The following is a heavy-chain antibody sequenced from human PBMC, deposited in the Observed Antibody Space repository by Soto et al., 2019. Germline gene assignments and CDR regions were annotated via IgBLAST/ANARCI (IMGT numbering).Heavy chain of an antibody. CDR1: GYTFTSYY. J-gene: IGHJ4*02. D-gene: IGHD5-12*01. CDR2: INPGDGNT. CDR3: ARGGDIVATTYFDY. V-gene: IGHV1-46*01. Sequence: ASVKVSCKASGYTFTSYYMHWVRQAPGQGLEWMGIINPGDGNTSYSQKFQGRVTMTRDTSASTAYMELSSLRSEDTAVYYCARGGDIVATTYFDYWGQGTLVTVSS.